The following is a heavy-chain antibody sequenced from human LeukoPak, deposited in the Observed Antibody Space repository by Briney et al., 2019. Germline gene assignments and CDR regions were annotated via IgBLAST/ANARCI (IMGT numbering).Heavy chain of an antibody. V-gene: IGHV4-61*02. CDR3: ARSPRGTGAFDI. D-gene: IGHD1/OR15-1a*01. CDR2: ISSSGST. J-gene: IGHJ3*02. Sequence: PSETLSLTYTVSGDSISSGDYYWSWIRQPAGKGLEWIGRISSSGSTNYNPSLKSRVTISVDTSKNQFSLKLSSVTAADTAVYYCARSPRGTGAFDIWGQGTMVTVSS. CDR1: GDSISSGDYY.